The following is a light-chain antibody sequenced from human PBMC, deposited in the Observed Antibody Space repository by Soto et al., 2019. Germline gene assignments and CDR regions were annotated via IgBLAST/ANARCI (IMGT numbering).Light chain of an antibody. CDR3: QQYDSSPLT. Sequence: EIVLTQSPATLSLSPGERATLSCRASQSVSSYLAWYQQKPGQAPRLLIYDASNRATGIPARFSGSGSGTDFTLTISRLETEDFAVYYCQQYDSSPLTFGGGTKVDIK. J-gene: IGKJ4*01. CDR2: DAS. V-gene: IGKV3-11*01. CDR1: QSVSSY.